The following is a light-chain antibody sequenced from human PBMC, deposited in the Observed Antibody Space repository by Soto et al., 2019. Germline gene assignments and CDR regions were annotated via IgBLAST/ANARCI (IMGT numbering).Light chain of an antibody. CDR1: QSVSSN. CDR2: GAS. J-gene: IGKJ2*01. CDR3: QQYNNWPPRVT. V-gene: IGKV3-15*01. Sequence: EIVMTQSPATLSVSPGERATLSCRASQSVSSNLAWYQQKPGQAPRLLIYGASTRATGIPARFSCSGSGTEFTLTISSLQSEDFAVYYCQQYNNWPPRVTFGQGTKLEIK.